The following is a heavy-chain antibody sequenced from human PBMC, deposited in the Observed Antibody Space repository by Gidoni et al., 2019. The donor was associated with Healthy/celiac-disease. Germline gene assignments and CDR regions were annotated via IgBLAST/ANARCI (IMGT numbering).Heavy chain of an antibody. D-gene: IGHD4-4*01. CDR1: GPSFSGYF. CDR2: ITHTGST. V-gene: IGHV4-34*01. J-gene: IGHJ4*02. CDR3: ARGRYHDSNCFPY. Sequence: QVQLPQWVAGLLKPSETLSLTCAMSGPSFSGYFWSWIRQSPGRGLEWIAEITHTGSTNYKPSLRSRVTISVDAAKNQFSLQLRSVTAADTAVYYCARGRYHDSNCFPYWGQGTLVAVSS.